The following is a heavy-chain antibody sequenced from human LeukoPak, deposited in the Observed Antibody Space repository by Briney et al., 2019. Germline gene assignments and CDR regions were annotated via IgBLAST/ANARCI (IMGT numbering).Heavy chain of an antibody. J-gene: IGHJ4*02. Sequence: GGSLRLSCVASGFTFSSYWMHWVRQDPRKGLVWVSRINGDGRNINYADSVRGRFTISRDNAKNTLYLQMNTLRVEDTAVYYCAREMGASEFDYWGQGTLVTVSS. D-gene: IGHD1-26*01. CDR3: AREMGASEFDY. CDR2: INGDGRNI. V-gene: IGHV3-74*01. CDR1: GFTFSSYW.